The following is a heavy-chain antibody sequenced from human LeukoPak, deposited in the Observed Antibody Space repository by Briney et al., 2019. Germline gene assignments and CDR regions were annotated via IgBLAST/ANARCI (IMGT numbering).Heavy chain of an antibody. D-gene: IGHD3-3*01. CDR3: ARGRHYDFWSGYLPVDV. Sequence: GASVKVSCKASGGTFSSYAISWVRQAPGQGLEWMGGIIPIFGTANYAQKFQGRVTITTDESTSTAYMELSSLRSEDTAVYYCARGRHYDFWSGYLPVDVWGKGTTVTVSS. CDR1: GGTFSSYA. J-gene: IGHJ6*04. V-gene: IGHV1-69*05. CDR2: IIPIFGTA.